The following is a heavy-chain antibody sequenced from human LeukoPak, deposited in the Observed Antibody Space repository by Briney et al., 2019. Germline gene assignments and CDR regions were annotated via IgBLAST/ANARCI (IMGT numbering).Heavy chain of an antibody. J-gene: IGHJ3*02. D-gene: IGHD2-15*01. V-gene: IGHV1-3*02. CDR2: SNAGNGNT. CDR1: GYTFTSYA. CDR3: ARGLPLDMYAFDI. Sequence: ASVKVSCEAFGYTFTSYAMHWVRQAPGQRLEWMGWSNAGNGNTKYSQEFQGRVTITRDTSASTAYMELSSLRSEDMAVYYCARGLPLDMYAFDIWGQGTMVTVSS.